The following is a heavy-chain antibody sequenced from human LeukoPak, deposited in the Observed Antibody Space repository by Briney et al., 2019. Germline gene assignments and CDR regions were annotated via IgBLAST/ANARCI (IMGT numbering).Heavy chain of an antibody. D-gene: IGHD3-16*01. CDR2: IYHSGST. Sequence: SETLSLTCTVSGGSISSYYWSWIRQPPGKGLEWIGSIYHSGSTYYNPSLKSRVTISVDTSKNQFSLKLSSVTAADTAVYYCARLFSPMITFGGVNIHYYYYYMDVWGKGTTVTISS. V-gene: IGHV4-38-2*02. CDR1: GGSISSYY. CDR3: ARLFSPMITFGGVNIHYYYYYMDV. J-gene: IGHJ6*03.